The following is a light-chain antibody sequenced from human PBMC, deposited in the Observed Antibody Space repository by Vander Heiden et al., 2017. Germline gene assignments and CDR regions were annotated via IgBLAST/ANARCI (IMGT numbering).Light chain of an antibody. CDR1: QSVSSSY. V-gene: IGKV3-20*01. Sequence: EIVLTQSPGTLSLSPGERATLSCRASQSVSSSYLAWYQQKPGQAPRRLIYGASSRATGIPDSFSGSGSGTDFTLTISRLEPEDFAVYYCQQYGSSPRTFGQGTKVEIK. J-gene: IGKJ1*01. CDR2: GAS. CDR3: QQYGSSPRT.